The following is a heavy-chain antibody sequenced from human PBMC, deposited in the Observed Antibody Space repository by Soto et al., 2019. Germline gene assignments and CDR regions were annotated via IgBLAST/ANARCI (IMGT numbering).Heavy chain of an antibody. D-gene: IGHD3-22*01. V-gene: IGHV3-43D*04. CDR1: GFTFADYA. J-gene: IGHJ4*02. CDR3: AKAKFYYDSSPYDS. CDR2: INADGSEK. Sequence: LRLSCAVSGFTFADYAVHWVRQSAGKGLEWVSFINADGSEKYYADSVRGRFTISRDNSKDSFYLQMNSLRLEDTAMYYCAKAKFYYDSSPYDSWGQGTLVTVSS.